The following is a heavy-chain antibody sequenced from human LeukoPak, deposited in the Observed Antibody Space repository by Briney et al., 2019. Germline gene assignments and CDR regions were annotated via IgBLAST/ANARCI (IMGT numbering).Heavy chain of an antibody. CDR3: ARDRITMVRGVILYYYGMDV. CDR2: IWYDGSNK. CDR1: GFTFSSYG. V-gene: IGHV3-33*01. D-gene: IGHD3-10*01. Sequence: PGRSLRLSCAASGFTFSSYGMHWVRQAPGKGLEWVAVIWYDGSNKYYAVSVKGRFTISRDNSKNTLYLQMNSLRAEDTAVYYCARDRITMVRGVILYYYGMDVWGQGTTVTVSS. J-gene: IGHJ6*02.